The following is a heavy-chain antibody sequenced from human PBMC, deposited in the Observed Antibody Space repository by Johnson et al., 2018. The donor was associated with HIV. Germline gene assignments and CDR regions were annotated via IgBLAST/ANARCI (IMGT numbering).Heavy chain of an antibody. V-gene: IGHV3-30*03. Sequence: QVQLVESGGDVVQPGRSLRLSCAASGFTFSSYGMHWVRQAPGKGLDWVAVISFDGKNKFYADSVKGRFTISRDNSRNTLYLQMNSLRPEDTAVYYCASGDDDGFWGRGTLVTVSS. D-gene: IGHD5-12*01. J-gene: IGHJ4*03. CDR1: GFTFSSYG. CDR2: ISFDGKNK. CDR3: ASGDDDGF.